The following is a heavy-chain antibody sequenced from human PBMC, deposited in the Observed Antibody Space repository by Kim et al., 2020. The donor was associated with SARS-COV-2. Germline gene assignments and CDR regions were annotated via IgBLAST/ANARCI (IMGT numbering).Heavy chain of an antibody. Sequence: SETLSLTCTASGGSISSYYWSWIRQPPGKGLEWIGYIYYSGSTNYNPSLKSRVTISVDTSKNQFSLKLSSVTAADTAVYYCARLRVAGLYYYYYYGMDV. J-gene: IGHJ6*01. CDR2: IYYSGST. CDR1: GGSISSYY. V-gene: IGHV4-59*08. D-gene: IGHD6-19*01. CDR3: ARLRVAGLYYYYYYGMDV.